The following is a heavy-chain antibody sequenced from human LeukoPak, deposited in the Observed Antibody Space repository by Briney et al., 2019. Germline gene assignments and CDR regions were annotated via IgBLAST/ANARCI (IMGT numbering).Heavy chain of an antibody. CDR2: IRSKAYGGTT. J-gene: IGHJ4*02. CDR3: TSSYYDSSGYFWGDFDY. V-gene: IGHV3-49*03. Sequence: SGRSLRLSCTASGFTFGDYAMSWFRQAPGKGLEWVGFIRSKAYGGTTEYAASVEGRFTISRDDSKSIAYLQMNSLKTEDTAVYYCTSSYYDSSGYFWGDFDYWGQGTLVTVSS. CDR1: GFTFGDYA. D-gene: IGHD3-22*01.